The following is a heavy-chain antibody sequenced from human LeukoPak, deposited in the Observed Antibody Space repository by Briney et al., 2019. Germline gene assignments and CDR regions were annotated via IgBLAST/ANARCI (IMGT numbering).Heavy chain of an antibody. CDR2: INPDGSTT. CDR3: AKDGELYYDFWSGYYTPPTQSIDY. J-gene: IGHJ4*02. CDR1: GFTFSSYW. Sequence: PGGSLRLSCAASGFTFSSYWMHWVRQAPGKGLVWVSRINPDGSTTNYADSVKGRFTISRDNSKNTLYLQMNSLRAEDTAVYYCAKDGELYYDFWSGYYTPPTQSIDYWGQGTLVTVSS. V-gene: IGHV3-74*01. D-gene: IGHD3-3*01.